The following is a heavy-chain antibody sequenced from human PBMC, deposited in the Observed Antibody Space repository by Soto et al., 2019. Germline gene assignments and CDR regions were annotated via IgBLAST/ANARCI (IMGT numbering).Heavy chain of an antibody. J-gene: IGHJ6*03. D-gene: IGHD3-10*01. CDR1: GFTFSDYW. V-gene: IGHV3-74*01. CDR2: LNSAGSTI. Sequence: GGSLRLSCVTSGFTFSDYWMHWVRQGPGKGPEWLSRLNSAGSTIDYADSVKGRFTISRDNAKNTVYLQMNSLRVDETDVYYCERARDGDGDYNMDVWGQGATVTVSS. CDR3: ERARDGDGDYNMDV.